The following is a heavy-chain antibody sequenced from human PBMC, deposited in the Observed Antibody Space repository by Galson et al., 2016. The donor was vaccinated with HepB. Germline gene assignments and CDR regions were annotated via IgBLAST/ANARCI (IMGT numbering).Heavy chain of an antibody. CDR1: GFTFSSYA. V-gene: IGHV3-23*01. CDR2: VSGSSRA. Sequence: SLRLSCAASGFTFSSYALSWVRQAPGKGLEWVSAVSGSSRAYYADSVTGRFTISRDNYKNTLYMQMNSLRAADTAVFYCAKDPEYSAPPNCWGQGTLVIVSS. CDR3: AKDPEYSAPPNC. J-gene: IGHJ4*02. D-gene: IGHD2/OR15-2a*01.